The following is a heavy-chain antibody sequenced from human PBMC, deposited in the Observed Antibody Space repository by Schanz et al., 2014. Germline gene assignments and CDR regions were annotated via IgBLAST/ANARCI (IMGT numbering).Heavy chain of an antibody. Sequence: QVHLVQSGAEVHKPGASLKISCKASGYTFTNFFLHWARQAPGQGLEWMGVINPIGGSTTYAQKLRGAGTLTTDTSKDTADLELSSLRSEDTAVYFCARPIVVWTAGILGYWGQGSRVTVSS. CDR1: GYTFTNFF. J-gene: IGHJ4*02. D-gene: IGHD2-15*01. CDR3: ARPIVVWTAGILGY. CDR2: INPIGGST. V-gene: IGHV1-46*01.